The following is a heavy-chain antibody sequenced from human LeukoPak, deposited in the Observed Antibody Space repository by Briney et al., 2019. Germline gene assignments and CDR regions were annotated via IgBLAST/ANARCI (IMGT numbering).Heavy chain of an antibody. CDR3: ARDEKEARYYDILTGYREYNWFDP. CDR2: INPNSGGT. Sequence: ASVKVSCKASGYTFTGYYMHWVRQAPGQGLEWMGWINPNSGGTNYAQKLQGRVTMTSDTSISTAYMELSRLRSDDTAVYYCARDEKEARYYDILTGYREYNWFDPWGQGTLVTVSS. V-gene: IGHV1-2*02. D-gene: IGHD3-9*01. CDR1: GYTFTGYY. J-gene: IGHJ5*02.